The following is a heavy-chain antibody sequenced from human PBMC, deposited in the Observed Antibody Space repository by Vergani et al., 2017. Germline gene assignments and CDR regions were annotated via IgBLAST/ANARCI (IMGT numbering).Heavy chain of an antibody. V-gene: IGHV1-2*02. CDR2: INPNSGGT. J-gene: IGHJ6*03. D-gene: IGHD1-26*01. CDR1: GYTITDYY. CDR3: AKGGVGADTRYYYMDV. Sequence: QVHLVQSGSEVKKPGASVKVSCKASGYTITDYYIHWVRHAPGQRLEWMGWINPNSGGTEYAQKFQSRVTMTWDTSTTTAYVDLSSLRSDDTAVYYCAKGGVGADTRYYYMDVWGKGTTVTVSS.